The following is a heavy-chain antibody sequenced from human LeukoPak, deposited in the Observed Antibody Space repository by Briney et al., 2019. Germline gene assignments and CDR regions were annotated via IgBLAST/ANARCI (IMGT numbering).Heavy chain of an antibody. V-gene: IGHV3-23*01. Sequence: GGSLRLSCVASGFSFGNYAMSWVRQAPGKGLQWVSQISGTGGATWYAGFARDRFTISRDNSKNTLYLQMNSLRADETAIYYCASRPRADIGPPDFWGQGTLVTVSS. CDR3: ASRPRADIGPPDF. CDR1: GFSFGNYA. D-gene: IGHD1-14*01. J-gene: IGHJ4*02. CDR2: ISGTGGAT.